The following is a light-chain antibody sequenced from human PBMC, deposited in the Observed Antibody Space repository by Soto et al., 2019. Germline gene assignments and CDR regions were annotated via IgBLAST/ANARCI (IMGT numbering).Light chain of an antibody. CDR1: LPISNY. V-gene: IGKV1-27*01. J-gene: IGKJ4*01. CDR3: QKYNSGTHT. Sequence: DIQMTHSLSSLSTSVGDRVTITCRASLPISNYLAWYEQKTGKIPYRLIYAASTLQAAGRSRFSGSGSGTDFTLTISSLQPEDVAAYYCQKYNSGTHTLGGRTKVDLK. CDR2: AAS.